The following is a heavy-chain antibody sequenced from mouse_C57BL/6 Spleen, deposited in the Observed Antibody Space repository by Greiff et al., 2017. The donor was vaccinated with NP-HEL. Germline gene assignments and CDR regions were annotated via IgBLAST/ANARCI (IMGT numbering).Heavy chain of an antibody. J-gene: IGHJ2*01. CDR1: GYTFTSYW. V-gene: IGHV1-69*01. CDR2: IDPSDSYT. CDR3: ARFYSPYYLDY. D-gene: IGHD2-1*01. Sequence: VQLQQPGAELVMPGASVKLSCKASGYTFTSYWMHWVKQRPGQGLEWIGEIDPSDSYTNYNQKFKGKSTLTVDKSSSTAYMQLSSLTSEDSAVYYCARFYSPYYLDYWGQGTTLTVSS.